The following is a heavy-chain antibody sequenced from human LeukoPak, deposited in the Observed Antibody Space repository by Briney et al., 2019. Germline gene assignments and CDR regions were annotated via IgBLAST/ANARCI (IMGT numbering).Heavy chain of an antibody. D-gene: IGHD6-13*01. Sequence: ASVKVSCKASGYTFTSYDINWVRQATGQGLEWMGWMNPNSGNTGYAQKFQGRVTMTRNTSISTAYMELSSLRSEDTAVYYCARGPLLRAAAGKKVYYFDYWGQGTLVTVSS. J-gene: IGHJ4*02. CDR2: MNPNSGNT. V-gene: IGHV1-8*01. CDR1: GYTFTSYD. CDR3: ARGPLLRAAAGKKVYYFDY.